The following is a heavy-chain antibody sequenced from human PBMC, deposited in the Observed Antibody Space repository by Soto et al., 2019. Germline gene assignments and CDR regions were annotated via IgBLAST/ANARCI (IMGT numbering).Heavy chain of an antibody. J-gene: IGHJ5*02. CDR1: GDTFTTYD. D-gene: IGHD3-22*01. CDR2: INPNSGNI. Sequence: ASVKVSCKASGDTFTTYDINWVRQATGHGLEWMGWINPNSGNIGYAQKFQGRVTITADKSTSTAYMELSSLRSEDTAVYYCARGYYDSSGPGDWFDPWGQGTLVTVSS. CDR3: ARGYYDSSGPGDWFDP. V-gene: IGHV1-8*01.